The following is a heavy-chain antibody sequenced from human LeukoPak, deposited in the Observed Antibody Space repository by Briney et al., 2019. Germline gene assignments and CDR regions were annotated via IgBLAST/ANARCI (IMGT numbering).Heavy chain of an antibody. V-gene: IGHV3-48*03. CDR1: GFAFSSYA. Sequence: GALRLSCAASGFAFSSYAMNWVRQAPGKGLEWVSFITSSGSTIHYADSVKGRFTISRDNAKNSLYLQMKTLRAEDTAVYYCVREGVTMLGAFDIWGQGTVVTVSS. J-gene: IGHJ3*02. CDR2: ITSSGSTI. CDR3: VREGVTMLGAFDI. D-gene: IGHD3-10*02.